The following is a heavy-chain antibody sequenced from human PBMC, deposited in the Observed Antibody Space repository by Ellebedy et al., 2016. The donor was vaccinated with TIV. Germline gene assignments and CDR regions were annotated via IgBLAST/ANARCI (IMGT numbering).Heavy chain of an antibody. CDR3: ARGRGPALIRAPPAN. D-gene: IGHD2-2*01. Sequence: AASVKVSCKTSGYSFPSYGISWARQAPGQGLEWMGWISCDSGITSYAQKFQDRVTMTTDVATSTVYMEPRSLRSDDTAVYYCARGRGPALIRAPPANWGQGSLVTVSS. V-gene: IGHV1-18*04. CDR1: GYSFPSYG. J-gene: IGHJ4*02. CDR2: ISCDSGIT.